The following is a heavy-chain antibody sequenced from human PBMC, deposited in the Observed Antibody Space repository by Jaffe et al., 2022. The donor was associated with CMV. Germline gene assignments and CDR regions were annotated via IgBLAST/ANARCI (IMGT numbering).Heavy chain of an antibody. D-gene: IGHD6-13*01. Sequence: EVQLVESGGGLVQPGGSLRLSCAASGFTFSNYAMSWVRQAPGKGLEWVSTVRGSGGSTYYADSVKGRFTISRDNSKNTLYLQMNSLSAEDTALYYCARQAAAGNYYYYYMDVWGKGTTVTVSS. J-gene: IGHJ6*03. V-gene: IGHV3-23*04. CDR3: ARQAAAGNYYYYYMDV. CDR2: VRGSGGST. CDR1: GFTFSNYA.